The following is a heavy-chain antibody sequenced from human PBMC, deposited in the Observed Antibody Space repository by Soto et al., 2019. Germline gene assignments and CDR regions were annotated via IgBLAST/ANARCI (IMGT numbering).Heavy chain of an antibody. CDR2: ISYDGSNK. J-gene: IGHJ4*02. Sequence: SLRLSCAASGLTFGSYGMHWVRQAPGKGLEWVAVISYDGSNKYYADSVKGRFTISRDNSKNTLYLQMNSLRAEDTAVYYCAPWFGAFDYWGQGTLVTVSS. CDR1: GLTFGSYG. D-gene: IGHD3-10*01. CDR3: APWFGAFDY. V-gene: IGHV3-30*03.